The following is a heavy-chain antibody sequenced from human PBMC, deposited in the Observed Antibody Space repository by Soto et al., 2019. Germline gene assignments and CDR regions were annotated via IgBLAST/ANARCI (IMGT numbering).Heavy chain of an antibody. J-gene: IGHJ4*02. CDR3: AKTIRGGYSSSWYYFDY. CDR1: GFTFTNYA. CDR2: ISGGGSIT. V-gene: IGHV3-23*01. D-gene: IGHD6-13*01. Sequence: EVQLLESGGDLVQPGGSLRLSCAASGFTFTNYAMTWVRQAPGKGLEWVSTISGGGSITYYADSLKGRFTISRDNSKNTLYLQIHRLRAEDTAVYYCAKTIRGGYSSSWYYFDYWGQGTLVTVSS.